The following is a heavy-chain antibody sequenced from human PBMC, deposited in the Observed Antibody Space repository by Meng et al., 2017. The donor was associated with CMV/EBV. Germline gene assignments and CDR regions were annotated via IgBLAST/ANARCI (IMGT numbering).Heavy chain of an antibody. Sequence: KFSCKGSAYSFTSSWIGWVRQMPGKGLEWMGSIYPGDSDTRYSPSFQGQVTISADKSISTAYLQWSSLKASDTAMYYCARHLRYCSSTSCYIGDYWGQGTLVTVSS. CDR1: AYSFTSSW. V-gene: IGHV5-51*01. CDR2: IYPGDSDT. J-gene: IGHJ4*02. CDR3: ARHLRYCSSTSCYIGDY. D-gene: IGHD2-2*02.